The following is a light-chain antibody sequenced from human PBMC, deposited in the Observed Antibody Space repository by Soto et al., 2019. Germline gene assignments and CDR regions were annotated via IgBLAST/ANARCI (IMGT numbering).Light chain of an antibody. V-gene: IGKV1-5*01. Sequence: DIQMNQFPSTLSASVGERVTITCRASQSISSWLAWYQEKPWKAPKLLIYAASSLQSGVPSRFSGSGSGTDFTLTISRLEPEDFAVYFCQQYGNSPLTFGGGTKVDI. J-gene: IGKJ4*01. CDR1: QSISSW. CDR2: AAS. CDR3: QQYGNSPLT.